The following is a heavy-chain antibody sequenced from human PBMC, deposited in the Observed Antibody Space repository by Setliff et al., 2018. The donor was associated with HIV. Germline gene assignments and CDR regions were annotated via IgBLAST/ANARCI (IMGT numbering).Heavy chain of an antibody. CDR3: ARSQPDTIFGVVIFDY. Sequence: SETLSLTCTVSGGSISSSGPGYYWGWVRQAPGGGLEWIGSVYYSGSTYYNPSLESRVTISLDTSKNQLSLRLTSMTAADTAVYYCARSQPDTIFGVVIFDYWGRGKMVTVSS. D-gene: IGHD3-3*01. CDR2: VYYSGST. V-gene: IGHV4-39*01. CDR1: GGSISSSGPGYY. J-gene: IGHJ4*02.